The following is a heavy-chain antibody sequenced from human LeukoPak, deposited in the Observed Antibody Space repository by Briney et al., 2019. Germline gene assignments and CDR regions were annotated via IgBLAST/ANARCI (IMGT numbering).Heavy chain of an antibody. V-gene: IGHV3-30-3*01. CDR1: GFTFSSYA. CDR2: ISYDGSNK. D-gene: IGHD3-22*01. J-gene: IGHJ4*02. CDR3: AREYYYDRPFDY. Sequence: PGRSLRLSCAASGFTFSSYAMHWVRQAPGKGLEWVAVISYDGSNKYYADSVKGRSTISRDNAKNSLYLQMNSLRAEDTAVYYCAREYYYDRPFDYWGQGTLVTVSS.